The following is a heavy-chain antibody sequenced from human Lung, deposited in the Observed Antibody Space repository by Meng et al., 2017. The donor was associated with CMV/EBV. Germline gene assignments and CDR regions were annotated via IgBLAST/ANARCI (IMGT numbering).Heavy chain of an antibody. V-gene: IGHV3-9*03. J-gene: IGHJ6*02. CDR2: MSWNSGTL. Sequence: GGSLRLXCAASGLTFDDYAMHWVRQAPGKGLEWVSGMSWNSGTLGYADSVKGRFTISRDNAKNSLYLQMNSLRAEDMALYYCAKEDSGKGGMDVWRQGTTVTVSS. CDR1: GLTFDDYA. D-gene: IGHD3-10*01. CDR3: AKEDSGKGGMDV.